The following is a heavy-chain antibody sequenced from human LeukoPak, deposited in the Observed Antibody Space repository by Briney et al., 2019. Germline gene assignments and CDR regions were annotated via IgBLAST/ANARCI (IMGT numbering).Heavy chain of an antibody. CDR3: ARGRGSSWTNYFDY. Sequence: PGGSLRLSCAASGFTFSSYWMSWVRQALGKGLEWVANIKQDGSEKYYVDSVKGRFTISRDNAKNSLYLQMSTLRAEDTAVYYCARGRGSSWTNYFDYWGQGTLVTVSS. V-gene: IGHV3-7*04. J-gene: IGHJ4*02. CDR1: GFTFSSYW. CDR2: IKQDGSEK. D-gene: IGHD6-13*01.